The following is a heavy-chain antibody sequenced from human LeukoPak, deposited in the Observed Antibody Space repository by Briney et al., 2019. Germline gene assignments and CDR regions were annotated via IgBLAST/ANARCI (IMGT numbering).Heavy chain of an antibody. V-gene: IGHV4-34*01. CDR2: INHSGST. D-gene: IGHD3-3*01. CDR1: GGSFSGYY. J-gene: IGHJ5*02. CDR3: AREPSTHYDFRSGYYSGIMWFDP. Sequence: PSETLSLTCAVYGGSFSGYYWSWIRQPSGKGLEWIGEINHSGSTNYNPSLKSRVTISVDTSKNQFSLKLSSVTAADTAVYYCAREPSTHYDFRSGYYSGIMWFDPWGQGTLVTVSS.